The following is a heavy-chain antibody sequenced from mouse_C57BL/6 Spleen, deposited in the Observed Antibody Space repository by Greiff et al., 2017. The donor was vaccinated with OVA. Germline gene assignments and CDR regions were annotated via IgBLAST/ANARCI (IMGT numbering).Heavy chain of an antibody. D-gene: IGHD1-1*01. CDR1: GYTFTSYW. J-gene: IGHJ2*01. V-gene: IGHV1-61*01. Sequence: QVQLQQPGAELVRPGSSVKLSCKASGYTFTSYWMDWVKQRPGQGLEWIGNIYPSDSETHYNQKFKDKATLTVDKSSSTAYMQLSSLTSEDSAVYYCAKGDYYGSSHFDYWGQGTTLTVSS. CDR2: IYPSDSET. CDR3: AKGDYYGSSHFDY.